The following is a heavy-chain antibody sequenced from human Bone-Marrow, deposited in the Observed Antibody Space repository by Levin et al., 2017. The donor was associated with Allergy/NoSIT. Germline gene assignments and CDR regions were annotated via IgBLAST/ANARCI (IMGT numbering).Heavy chain of an antibody. V-gene: IGHV3-11*01. Sequence: PGGSLRLSCAASGFTFSDYYMSWIRQAPGKGLEWVSYISSSGSTIYYADSLKGRFTISRDNAENPLYLQMDSLRAEDPAVYYCARVPPKNISRMQFWGQGTLVTVSS. CDR1: GFTFSDYY. J-gene: IGHJ4*02. CDR2: ISSSGSTI. CDR3: ARVPPKNISRMQF. D-gene: IGHD2/OR15-2a*01.